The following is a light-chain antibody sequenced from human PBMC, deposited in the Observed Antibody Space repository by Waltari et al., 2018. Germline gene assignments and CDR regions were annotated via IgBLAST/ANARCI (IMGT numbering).Light chain of an antibody. J-gene: IGKJ1*01. CDR1: QSISSH. CDR3: QQTYSTPWT. Sequence: DIQMTQSPSSLSASVGARVTITCRASQSISSHLNWYQQKPGKAPQVLIYAASSLQSGVPSRFSGSGFGTDFTLSINSLRPEDFATYYCQQTYSTPWTFGHGTKVESK. V-gene: IGKV1-39*01. CDR2: AAS.